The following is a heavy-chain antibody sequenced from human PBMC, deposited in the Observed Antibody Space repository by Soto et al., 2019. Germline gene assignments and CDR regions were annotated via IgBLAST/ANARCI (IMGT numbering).Heavy chain of an antibody. CDR2: INHSGST. Sequence: QVQPQQWGAGLLKPSETLSLTCAVYGGSFSGYYWSWIRQPPGKGLEWIGEINHSGSTNYNPSLKSRVTISVDTSKNQFSLKLSSVTAADTAVYYCARGYGIAVAGTRAFDIWGQGTMVTVSS. D-gene: IGHD6-19*01. CDR1: GGSFSGYY. CDR3: ARGYGIAVAGTRAFDI. J-gene: IGHJ3*02. V-gene: IGHV4-34*01.